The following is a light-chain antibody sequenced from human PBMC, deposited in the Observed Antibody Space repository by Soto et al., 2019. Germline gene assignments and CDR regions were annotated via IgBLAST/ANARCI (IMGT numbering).Light chain of an antibody. CDR3: SSYAGSNTYV. CDR1: SSDVGGYNY. Sequence: QSALTQPPSASGSPGQSVTISCTGTSSDVGGYNYVSWYQQYPGKAPQVMIYEVSKRPSGVPDRFSGSKSGNTASLTVSGLQAEDEADYYCSSYAGSNTYVFGTGTKLTVL. CDR2: EVS. V-gene: IGLV2-8*01. J-gene: IGLJ1*01.